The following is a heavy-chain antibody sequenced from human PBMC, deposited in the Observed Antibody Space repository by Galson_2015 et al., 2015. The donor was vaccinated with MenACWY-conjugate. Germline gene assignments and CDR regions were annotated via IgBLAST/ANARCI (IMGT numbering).Heavy chain of an antibody. Sequence: LRLSCATSGLTFSSSWMGWVRQAPGKGLEWVANIKHDGSGKFYVDSVKGRFIISRDNAKNSLYLQMDSLRAEDTAVYFCARAKEQWLSKTFDVWGQGTLVTVSS. D-gene: IGHD6-19*01. V-gene: IGHV3-7*01. CDR2: IKHDGSGK. J-gene: IGHJ3*01. CDR3: ARAKEQWLSKTFDV. CDR1: GLTFSSSW.